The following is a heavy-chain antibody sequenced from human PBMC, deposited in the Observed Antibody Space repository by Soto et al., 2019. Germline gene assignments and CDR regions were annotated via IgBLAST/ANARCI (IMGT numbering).Heavy chain of an antibody. D-gene: IGHD2-21*02. CDR3: AIKYCGGDCLPGGYYYCMDV. J-gene: IGHJ6*02. Sequence: ASVKVSCPASGYSFTDYHLHWVRQAPGQGLACLGRINPKSGGTSTAQKFQGWVTMTTDTSISTASLELTRLTSDDTAIYYCAIKYCGGDCLPGGYYYCMDVWGQGTTVTVSS. V-gene: IGHV1-2*04. CDR1: GYSFTDYH. CDR2: INPKSGGT.